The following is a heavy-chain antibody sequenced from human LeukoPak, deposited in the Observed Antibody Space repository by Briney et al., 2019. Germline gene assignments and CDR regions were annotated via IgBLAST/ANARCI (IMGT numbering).Heavy chain of an antibody. Sequence: SETLSLTCTVSGGSISSSSYYWGWLRQPPGKGLEWIGRIDYSGNTYYNPSIKSRVTISVDTSKNQFSLKLSSVTAADTAVYYCARERYSSREDHQNAYYYYYYIDVWGKGTTVTVSS. CDR3: ARERYSSREDHQNAYYYYYYIDV. D-gene: IGHD6-13*01. CDR1: GGSISSSSYY. CDR2: IDYSGNT. J-gene: IGHJ6*03. V-gene: IGHV4-39*07.